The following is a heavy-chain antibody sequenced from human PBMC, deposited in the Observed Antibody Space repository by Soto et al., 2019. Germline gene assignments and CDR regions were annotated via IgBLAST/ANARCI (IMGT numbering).Heavy chain of an antibody. CDR1: GFTFSDYV. D-gene: IGHD6-13*01. J-gene: IGHJ4*02. Sequence: GGSLRLSCAASGFTFSDYVMHWVRQAPGKGLEWVSVIYSAISTFYAASVKGRFTISRDKTRNMLYLQMNSLRAEDTAIYYCARESYSSSHFDYWGQGALVTVSS. CDR2: IYSAIST. CDR3: ARESYSSSHFDY. V-gene: IGHV3-66*01.